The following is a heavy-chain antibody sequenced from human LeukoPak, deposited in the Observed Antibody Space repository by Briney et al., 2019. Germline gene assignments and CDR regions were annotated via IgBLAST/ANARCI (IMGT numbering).Heavy chain of an antibody. V-gene: IGHV4-61*02. D-gene: IGHD2-2*01. Sequence: PSETLSLTCTVSGGSISSGSYYWSWIRQPAGKGLEWIGRIYTSGSTNYNPSLKSRVTISVDTSKNQFSLKLSSVTAADTAVYYCARDPERYQLPEYYYYGMDVWGQGTTVTVSS. CDR3: ARDPERYQLPEYYYYGMDV. CDR1: GGSISSGSYY. J-gene: IGHJ6*02. CDR2: IYTSGST.